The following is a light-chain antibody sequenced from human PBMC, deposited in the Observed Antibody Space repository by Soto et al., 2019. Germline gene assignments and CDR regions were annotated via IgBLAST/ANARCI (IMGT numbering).Light chain of an antibody. J-gene: IGLJ2*01. CDR1: SSDVGGYNY. V-gene: IGLV2-8*01. CDR2: EVS. CDR3: SSYAGSNNVVV. Sequence: QSALTQPPSASGSPGQSVTISCTGTSSDVGGYNYVSWYQQHPGKAPKLMISEVSKRPSGVPDRFSGSKSGNTASLTVSGLQAEDDAAYYCSSYAGSNNVVVFGGGTKLTVL.